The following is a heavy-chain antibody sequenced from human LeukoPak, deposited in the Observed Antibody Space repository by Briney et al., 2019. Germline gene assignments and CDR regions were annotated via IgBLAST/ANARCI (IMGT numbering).Heavy chain of an antibody. D-gene: IGHD2-21*02. CDR1: GGSFGPYY. CDR3: ARGGFYCGGDCYVDY. J-gene: IGHJ4*02. Sequence: SETLSLTCAVYGGSFGPYYWSWIRQPPGKGLEWIGEINHSGSTNYNPSLKSRVTISVDTSKNQFSLRLSSVTAADTAVYYCARGGFYCGGDCYVDYWGQGTLVTVSS. V-gene: IGHV4-34*01. CDR2: INHSGST.